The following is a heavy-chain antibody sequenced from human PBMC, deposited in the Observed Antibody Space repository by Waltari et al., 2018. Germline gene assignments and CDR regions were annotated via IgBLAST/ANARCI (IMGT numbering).Heavy chain of an antibody. V-gene: IGHV3-30*02. CDR2: IRYDGFRK. Sequence: VQLVESGGGVVQPGGDLRHSCVASGFIFSNYGINWVGQTPGRGLEWVASIRYDGFRKSVADSLKGRFTISRDDPKNTVYLQMSSLRPEDTAVYCGAKDLAFEAGYSSGWDLDYWGQGTLVAVSS. CDR3: AKDLAFEAGYSSGWDLDY. D-gene: IGHD6-19*01. J-gene: IGHJ4*02. CDR1: GFIFSNYG.